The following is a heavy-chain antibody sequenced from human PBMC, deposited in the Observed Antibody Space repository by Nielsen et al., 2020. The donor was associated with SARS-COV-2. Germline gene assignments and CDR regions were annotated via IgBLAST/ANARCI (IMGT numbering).Heavy chain of an antibody. J-gene: IGHJ4*02. CDR2: IYKSGTT. D-gene: IGHD2-8*01. Sequence: PGKGPEWIGYIYKSGTTYYNPSLKSRVTISVDTSKNQFSLKLSSVTAADTAVYYCARDSDIVLMVYVPAGLFDYWGQGTLVTVSS. CDR3: ARDSDIVLMVYVPAGLFDY. V-gene: IGHV4-30-2*04.